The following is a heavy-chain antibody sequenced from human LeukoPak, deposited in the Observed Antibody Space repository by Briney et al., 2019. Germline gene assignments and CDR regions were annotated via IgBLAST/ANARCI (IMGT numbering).Heavy chain of an antibody. J-gene: IGHJ4*02. D-gene: IGHD6-19*01. V-gene: IGHV3-23*01. CDR2: ISGSGGST. CDR3: ARDRQWLVLIDY. Sequence: PGGSLRLSCAATGFTFSSYAMSWVRQAPGKGLEWVSAISGSGGSTYYADSVKGRFTISRDNSKNTLYLQMNSLRPEDTAMYYCARDRQWLVLIDYWGQGTLVTVSS. CDR1: GFTFSSYA.